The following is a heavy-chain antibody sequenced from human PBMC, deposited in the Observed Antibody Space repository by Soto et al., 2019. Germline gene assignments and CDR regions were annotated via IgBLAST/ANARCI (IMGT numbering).Heavy chain of an antibody. CDR3: ARTKLIAADGMDV. D-gene: IGHD6-13*01. CDR1: GGSFSGYY. J-gene: IGHJ6*02. Sequence: QVQLQQWGAGLLKPSETLSLTCAVYGGSFSGYYWSWIRQPPGKGLEWIGEINHSGSTNYNPTLKSRVTISVDTAKIQFSLKLSSVTAADTAVYYCARTKLIAADGMDVWGQGTTVTVSS. CDR2: INHSGST. V-gene: IGHV4-34*01.